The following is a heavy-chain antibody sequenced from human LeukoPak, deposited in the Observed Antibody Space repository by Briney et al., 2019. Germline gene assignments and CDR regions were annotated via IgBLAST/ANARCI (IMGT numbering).Heavy chain of an antibody. D-gene: IGHD5-18*01. CDR1: VRSISSYY. CDR2: IYYSGST. CDR3: AGALRGYSYGPTDY. V-gene: IGHV4-59*01. Sequence: PSETLSLTCTVSVRSISSYYWSWIRQPPGKGLEWIGYIYYSGSTNYNPSLKSRVTMSVDTSKNQFSLKLSSVTAADTAVYYCAGALRGYSYGPTDYWGQGTLVTVSS. J-gene: IGHJ4*02.